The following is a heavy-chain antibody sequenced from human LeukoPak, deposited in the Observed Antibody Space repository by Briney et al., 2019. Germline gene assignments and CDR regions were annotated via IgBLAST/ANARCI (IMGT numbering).Heavy chain of an antibody. J-gene: IGHJ4*02. CDR1: GFTFSSYG. Sequence: PGGTLRLSCAASGFTFSSYGMSWVRQAPGKGLEWVSAISGSGGSTYYADSVKGRFTISRDNSKNTLYLQMNSPRAEDTAVYYCARQGRGLFDYWGQGTLVTVSS. V-gene: IGHV3-23*01. CDR3: ARQGRGLFDY. CDR2: ISGSGGST. D-gene: IGHD3-10*01.